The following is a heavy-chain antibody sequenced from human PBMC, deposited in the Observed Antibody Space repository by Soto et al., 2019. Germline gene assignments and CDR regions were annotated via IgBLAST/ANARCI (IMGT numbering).Heavy chain of an antibody. V-gene: IGHV4-31*03. CDR3: ARFGAAAGIIDY. D-gene: IGHD6-13*01. CDR2: IYYSGST. J-gene: IGHJ4*02. CDR1: GGSIISWGYY. Sequence: SSETLFLTCTVSGGSIISWGYYWSWIRQHPGKGLEWIGYIYYSGSTYYNPSLKSRVTISVDTSKNQFSLKLSSVTAADTAVYYCARFGAAAGIIDYWGQGTLVTVSS.